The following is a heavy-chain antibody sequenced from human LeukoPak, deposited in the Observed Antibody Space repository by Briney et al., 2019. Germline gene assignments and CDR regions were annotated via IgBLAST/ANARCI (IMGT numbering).Heavy chain of an antibody. CDR2: IRSKANSYAT. V-gene: IGHV3-73*01. J-gene: IGHJ4*02. D-gene: IGHD1-14*01. CDR1: GFTFSGSA. CDR3: TRFSPPPRNN. Sequence: GGSLKLSCAASGFTFSGSAMHWVRQASGKGLEWVGRIRSKANSYATAYAASVKGRFTISRDDSKNTAYLQMNSLKTEDTAVYYCTRFSPPPRNNWGQGTLVTVSS.